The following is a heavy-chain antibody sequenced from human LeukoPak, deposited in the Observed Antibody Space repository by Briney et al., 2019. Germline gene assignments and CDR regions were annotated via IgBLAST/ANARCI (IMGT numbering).Heavy chain of an antibody. CDR2: ISSSSSYI. V-gene: IGHV3-21*01. CDR1: GFTFSSYS. D-gene: IGHD3-10*01. J-gene: IGHJ4*02. Sequence: GGSLRLSCAASGFTFSSYSMNWVRQAPGKGLEWVSSISSSSSYIYYADSVKGRFTISRDNAKNSLCLQMNSLRAEDTAVYYCARENYGSGSPALDYWGQGTLVTVSS. CDR3: ARENYGSGSPALDY.